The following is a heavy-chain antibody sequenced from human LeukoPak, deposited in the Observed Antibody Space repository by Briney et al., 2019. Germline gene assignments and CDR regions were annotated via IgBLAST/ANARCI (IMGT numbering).Heavy chain of an antibody. CDR2: IYHSGST. CDR3: ARAGYSYGF. V-gene: IGHV4-38-2*01. J-gene: IGHJ4*02. Sequence: SETLSLTCAVSGYSISSGYYWGWIRLPPGKGLEWIGSIYHSGSTYYNPSLKSRVTISVDTSKNQFSLKLSSVTAADTAVYYCARAGYSYGFWGQGTLVTVSS. CDR1: GYSISSGYY. D-gene: IGHD5-18*01.